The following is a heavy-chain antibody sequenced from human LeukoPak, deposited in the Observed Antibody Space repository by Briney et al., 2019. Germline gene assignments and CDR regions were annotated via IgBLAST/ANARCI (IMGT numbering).Heavy chain of an antibody. D-gene: IGHD3-9*01. V-gene: IGHV3-30-3*01. CDR2: ISNIGTNK. J-gene: IGHJ4*02. CDR1: GFTFSTYA. CDR3: ARDLGGDCDILIGEFDY. Sequence: GGSLRLSCAASGFTFSTYAMNWVRQAPGKGLEWVASISNIGTNKYYADSVKGRFTISKDNSKNPLYLQMNTLRAKETAVHYCARDLGGDCDILIGEFDYGGQKTLVTVS.